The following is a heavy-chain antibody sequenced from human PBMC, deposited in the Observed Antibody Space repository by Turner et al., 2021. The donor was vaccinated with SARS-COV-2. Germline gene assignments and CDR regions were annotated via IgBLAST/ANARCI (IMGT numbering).Heavy chain of an antibody. CDR3: ARLMDTAMDYYGTDV. Sequence: QLQLQVSGPGLVKPSETLSLTCTVSGGSISSSSYYWGWIRQPPGKGLEWIGNIYYSGSAYYNPSLKSRVTISVDPSKNQFSLKLTSVTAADTAVYYCARLMDTAMDYYGTDVWGQGTTVTVSS. J-gene: IGHJ6*02. CDR2: IYYSGSA. D-gene: IGHD5-18*01. V-gene: IGHV4-39*01. CDR1: GGSISSSSYY.